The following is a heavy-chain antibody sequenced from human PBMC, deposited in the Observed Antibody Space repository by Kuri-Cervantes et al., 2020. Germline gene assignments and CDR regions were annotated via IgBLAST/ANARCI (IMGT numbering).Heavy chain of an antibody. Sequence: ASVKVSCKASGYTFTSYGISWVRQAPGQGLEWMGWISSYNGNTNYAQKLQGRVAMTTDTSTSTAYMELRSLRSDDTAVYYCARARVAACPYDYWGQGTLVTVSS. CDR2: ISSYNGNT. J-gene: IGHJ4*02. V-gene: IGHV1-18*01. D-gene: IGHD6-6*01. CDR1: GYTFTSYG. CDR3: ARARVAACPYDY.